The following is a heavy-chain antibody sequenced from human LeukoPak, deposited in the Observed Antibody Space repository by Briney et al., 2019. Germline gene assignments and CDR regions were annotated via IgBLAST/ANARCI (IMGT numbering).Heavy chain of an antibody. V-gene: IGHV3-23*01. CDR1: GFTFSGYA. Sequence: PGGSLRLYCAASGFTFSGYAMSWVRQAPGKGLEWVSAISGSGGSTYYADSVKGRFTISRDNSKNTLYLQMNSLRAEDTAVYYCAKDQKQWLVRAVFDYWGQGTLVTVSS. CDR2: ISGSGGST. J-gene: IGHJ4*02. CDR3: AKDQKQWLVRAVFDY. D-gene: IGHD6-19*01.